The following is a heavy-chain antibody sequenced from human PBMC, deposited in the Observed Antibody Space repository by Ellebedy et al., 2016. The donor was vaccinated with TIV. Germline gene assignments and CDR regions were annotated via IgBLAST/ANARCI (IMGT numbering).Heavy chain of an antibody. Sequence: AASVKVSCKTSGYTFSSYGISWVRQAPGQGLEWMGWISGYNGNTNYTQKLQGRVTMTTDTSTTTAYMELRSLRSDDTAVYYRARRSRYNYGMDVWGLGTMVTVSS. CDR2: ISGYNGNT. D-gene: IGHD6-13*01. J-gene: IGHJ6*02. V-gene: IGHV1-18*04. CDR1: GYTFSSYG. CDR3: ARRSRYNYGMDV.